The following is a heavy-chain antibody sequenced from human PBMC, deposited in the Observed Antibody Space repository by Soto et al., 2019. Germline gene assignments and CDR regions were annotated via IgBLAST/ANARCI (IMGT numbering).Heavy chain of an antibody. D-gene: IGHD3-16*01. J-gene: IGHJ1*01. Sequence: QVQLQESGPGLVKPSETLSLICTVSGASISRDHWNWIRQPPGKGLEWIGEYSGTTNYNPSLRTRVTIPADTSNNQFSLKMSSVTAADTAVYFCATYTTGGGGRGYWGQGTLVTVSS. CDR3: ATYTTGGGGRGY. CDR2: EYSGTT. V-gene: IGHV4-59*08. CDR1: GASISRDH.